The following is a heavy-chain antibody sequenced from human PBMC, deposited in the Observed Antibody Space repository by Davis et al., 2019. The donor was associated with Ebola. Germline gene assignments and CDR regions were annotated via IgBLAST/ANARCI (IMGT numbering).Heavy chain of an antibody. CDR3: ARGWPWYYYDSSGYFPRSYFDY. Sequence: GESLKIPCASSGFTFTSHEMNWLRQAPAQVLERLPYISSSGSTIYYADSVKGRFTISRDNAKNSLYLQMNSLRAEDTAVYYCARGWPWYYYDSSGYFPRSYFDYWGQGTLVTVSS. J-gene: IGHJ4*02. CDR2: ISSSGSTI. V-gene: IGHV3-48*03. D-gene: IGHD3-22*01. CDR1: GFTFTSHE.